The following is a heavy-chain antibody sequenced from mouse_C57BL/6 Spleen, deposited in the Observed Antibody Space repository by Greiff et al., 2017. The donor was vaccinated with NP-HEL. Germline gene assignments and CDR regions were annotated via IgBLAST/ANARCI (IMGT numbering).Heavy chain of an antibody. CDR1: GFTFSSYA. Sequence: DVMLVESGGGLVKPGGSLKLSCAASGFTFSSYAMSWVRQTPEKRLEWVATISDGGSYTYYPDNVKGRFTISRDNAKNNLYLQMSHLKSEDTAMYYCARDPYYYGSSYFDYWGQGTTLTVSS. CDR2: ISDGGSYT. CDR3: ARDPYYYGSSYFDY. J-gene: IGHJ2*01. V-gene: IGHV5-4*01. D-gene: IGHD1-1*01.